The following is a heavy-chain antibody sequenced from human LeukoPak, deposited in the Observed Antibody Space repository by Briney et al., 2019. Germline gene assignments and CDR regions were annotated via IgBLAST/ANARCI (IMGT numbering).Heavy chain of an antibody. Sequence: PSETLSLTCTVSGGSITSYYWSWIRQPPGKRLEWIGYIFYSGSTNYNPSLDSRVSISIDTSKNQFSLKLSSLTAADTAVYYCAKYPGYPTRWFEPWGQGTLVTVS. V-gene: IGHV4-59*01. J-gene: IGHJ5*02. CDR2: IFYSGST. CDR3: AKYPGYPTRWFEP. D-gene: IGHD6-13*01. CDR1: GGSITSYY.